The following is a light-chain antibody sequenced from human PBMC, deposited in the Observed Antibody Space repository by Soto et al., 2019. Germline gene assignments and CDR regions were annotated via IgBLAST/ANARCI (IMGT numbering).Light chain of an antibody. CDR3: QQYSTYWT. CDR2: KAS. J-gene: IGKJ1*01. V-gene: IGKV1-5*03. Sequence: DIEMTQSPSTLSASVGDRVTITCRASQSISIWLSWYQQKPGKAPRLLIYKASTLESGVPSRFSGSGSGTDFTLTISSLQPDDSATYYCQQYSTYWTFGQGTKVDIK. CDR1: QSISIW.